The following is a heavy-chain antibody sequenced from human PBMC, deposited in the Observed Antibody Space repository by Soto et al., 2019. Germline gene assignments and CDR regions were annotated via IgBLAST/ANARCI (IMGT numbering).Heavy chain of an antibody. D-gene: IGHD6-13*01. CDR1: GYTFTSYD. CDR3: ATSSSWYGDAFDI. Sequence: ASVKVSCKASGYTFTSYDINWVRQATGQGLEWMGWMNPNSDNTGYAQKFQGRVTMTRNTSISTAYMELSSLRSEDTAVYYCATSSSWYGDAFDICGQGTMLTVS. CDR2: MNPNSDNT. J-gene: IGHJ3*02. V-gene: IGHV1-8*01.